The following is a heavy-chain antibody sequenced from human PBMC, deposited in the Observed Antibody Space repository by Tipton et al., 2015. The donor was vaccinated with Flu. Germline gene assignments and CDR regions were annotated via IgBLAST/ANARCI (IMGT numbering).Heavy chain of an antibody. Sequence: QLVQSGAEVKKPGASVKVSCKASGYTFTGHHLHWVRQALGQGLEWMGIVNPSGGSTTYAQKLQGRLSMTRDTSTRTFYMELTSLTSEDTAVYYCARDLSFDYWGQGTLVTVSS. CDR1: GYTFTGHH. CDR2: VNPSGGST. V-gene: IGHV1-46*01. J-gene: IGHJ4*02. CDR3: ARDLSFDY.